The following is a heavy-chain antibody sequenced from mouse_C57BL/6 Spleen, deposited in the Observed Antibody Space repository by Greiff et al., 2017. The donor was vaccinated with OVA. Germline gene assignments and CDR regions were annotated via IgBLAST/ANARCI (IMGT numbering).Heavy chain of an antibody. Sequence: QVQLKQSGAELVRPGTSVKVSCKASGYAFTNYLIEWVKQRPGPGLEWIGVINPGSGGTNYNEKFKGTATLTADKSSSTAYMQLSSLTSEDSAVYFCARVRDYYGNYEGFAYWGQGTLVTVSA. J-gene: IGHJ3*01. CDR2: INPGSGGT. CDR3: ARVRDYYGNYEGFAY. D-gene: IGHD2-1*01. V-gene: IGHV1-54*01. CDR1: GYAFTNYL.